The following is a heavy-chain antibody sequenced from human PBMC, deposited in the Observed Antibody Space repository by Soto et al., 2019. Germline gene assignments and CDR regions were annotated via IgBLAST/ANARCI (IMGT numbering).Heavy chain of an antibody. CDR1: GFTFRSND. CDR2: IWYDSSNK. Sequence: QVQLVESGGGVVQPGRSLRLSCAASGFTFRSNDMHWVRQAPGKGLEWVATIWYDSSNKYYADSVKGRFTISRDNSKNTLYLHMNNLRAEDTGIYYCAKEGNIGSSSWYYFDYWGQGTLVTVSS. V-gene: IGHV3-33*06. D-gene: IGHD6-13*01. CDR3: AKEGNIGSSSWYYFDY. J-gene: IGHJ4*02.